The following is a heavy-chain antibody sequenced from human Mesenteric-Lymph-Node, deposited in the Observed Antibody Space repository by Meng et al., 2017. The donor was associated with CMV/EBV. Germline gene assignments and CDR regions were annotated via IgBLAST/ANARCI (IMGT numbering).Heavy chain of an antibody. J-gene: IGHJ4*02. V-gene: IGHV1-46*01. D-gene: IGHD1-26*01. Sequence: SEYTFTSYYMQWVRQATGQGLEWMGIINPSGGSTSYAQKFQGRVTMTRDTSTSTVYMELSSLRSEDTAVYYCARSIVGATTDYFDYWGQGTLVTVSS. CDR1: EYTFTSYY. CDR3: ARSIVGATTDYFDY. CDR2: INPSGGST.